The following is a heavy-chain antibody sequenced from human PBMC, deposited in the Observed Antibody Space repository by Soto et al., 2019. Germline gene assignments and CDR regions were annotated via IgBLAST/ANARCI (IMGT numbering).Heavy chain of an antibody. Sequence: EVQLVESGGGLIQPGGSLRLSCAASGFTVSSNYMSWVRQAPRKGLEWVSVIYSGGSTYYADTVKGRFTISRDNSKNTLYLQMNSLRAEDTAVYYCESGGAHDYGSYWGQGTLVTVSS. CDR2: IYSGGST. V-gene: IGHV3-53*01. D-gene: IGHD4-17*01. CDR1: GFTVSSNY. CDR3: ESGGAHDYGSY. J-gene: IGHJ4*02.